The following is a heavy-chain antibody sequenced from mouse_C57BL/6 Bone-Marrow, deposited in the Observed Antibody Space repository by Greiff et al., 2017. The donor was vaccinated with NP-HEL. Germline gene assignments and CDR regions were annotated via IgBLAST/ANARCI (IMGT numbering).Heavy chain of an antibody. CDR1: GYTFSDYY. Sequence: EVQLVESGGGLVQPGASLKLSCAASGYTFSDYYMYWVRQTPEKRLEWVAYINTGGGSTYYPDNVKGRFTISRDNAKNTLYLLMSHLTSVDTAMYYCARRSAGPYAMDYWGQGTSVTVSS. V-gene: IGHV5-12*01. CDR2: INTGGGST. J-gene: IGHJ4*01. CDR3: ARRSAGPYAMDY. D-gene: IGHD4-1*01.